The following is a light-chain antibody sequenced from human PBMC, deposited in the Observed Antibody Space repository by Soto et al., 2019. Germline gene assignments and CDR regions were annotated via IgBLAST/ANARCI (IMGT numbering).Light chain of an antibody. Sequence: DIQITQTPSALSASVGDRVTITCRASQSISRSLAWYQQKPGKAPKLMIYQASSLESGVPSRFSGSGSGTEFTLTISSLQPDDFATYYCPEYDSYSWTFGQGTKVEI. CDR1: QSISRS. CDR2: QAS. V-gene: IGKV1-5*03. CDR3: PEYDSYSWT. J-gene: IGKJ1*01.